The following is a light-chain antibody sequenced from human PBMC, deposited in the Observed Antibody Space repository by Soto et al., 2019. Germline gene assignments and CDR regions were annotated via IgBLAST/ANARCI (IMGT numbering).Light chain of an antibody. CDR2: DAS. CDR1: QSINSY. Sequence: EIVLTHSPATLSLSPGERSTLSCRASQSINSYLAWYQQKPGQAPRLLIYDASSRATGIPDRFSGSGSGTDFTLTISRLEPEDFAVYYCQQHGGSPITFGQGTRLEIK. J-gene: IGKJ5*01. CDR3: QQHGGSPIT. V-gene: IGKV3-20*01.